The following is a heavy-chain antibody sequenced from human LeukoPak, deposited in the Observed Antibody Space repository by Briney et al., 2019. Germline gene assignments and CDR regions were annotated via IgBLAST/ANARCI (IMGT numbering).Heavy chain of an antibody. Sequence: PGGSLRLSCAASGFTFINYGMSWVRQAPGKGLEWVAFIHSDGTTEYYADFVKGRFSISRDNSKNTLSLQLNSLRNEDTAVYFCVKIQYTYGSNYLPRSRFYFDNWGQGSLVAVSS. D-gene: IGHD4/OR15-4a*01. V-gene: IGHV3-30*02. CDR2: IHSDGTTE. J-gene: IGHJ4*02. CDR3: VKIQYTYGSNYLPRSRFYFDN. CDR1: GFTFINYG.